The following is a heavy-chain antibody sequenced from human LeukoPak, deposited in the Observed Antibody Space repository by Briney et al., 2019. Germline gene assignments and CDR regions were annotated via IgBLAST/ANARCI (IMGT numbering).Heavy chain of an antibody. CDR3: ARDRRSLPYQKPDAFDI. CDR1: GFTFSSYW. Sequence: GGSLRLSCAASGFTFSSYWMHWVRQAPGKGLVWVSRINSDGSSTSYADSVKGRFTISRDNAKNTLYLQMNSLRAEDTAVYYCARDRRSLPYQKPDAFDIWGQGTMVTVSS. D-gene: IGHD2-2*01. CDR2: INSDGSST. J-gene: IGHJ3*02. V-gene: IGHV3-74*01.